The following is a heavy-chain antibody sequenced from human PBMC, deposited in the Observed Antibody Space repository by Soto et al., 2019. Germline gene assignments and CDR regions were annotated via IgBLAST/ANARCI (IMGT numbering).Heavy chain of an antibody. CDR1: GSGFIRSG. CDR3: SADRPDIGVGWWV. V-gene: IGHV1-58*02. D-gene: IGHD2-15*01. Sequence: SVKVSCKASGSGFIRSGIQWVRQAHGQRLEWIGWIVVASGQTNYAQNFRGRVAITRDTSTATAYIELTGLTSEDTAVYFCSADRPDIGVGWWVWGQGSTVTVSS. CDR2: IVVASGQT. J-gene: IGHJ6*02.